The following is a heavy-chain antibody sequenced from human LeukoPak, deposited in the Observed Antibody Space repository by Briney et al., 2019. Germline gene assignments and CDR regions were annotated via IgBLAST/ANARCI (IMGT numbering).Heavy chain of an antibody. D-gene: IGHD5-18*01. CDR3: ASLEVDSTMVFA. CDR2: IYHSGST. CDR1: GGSISSSNW. J-gene: IGHJ5*02. Sequence: PSETLSLTCAVSGGSISSSNWWSWVRQPPGKGLEWIGEIYHSGSTNYNPSLKSRVTISVDKSKNQFSLKLSSVTAADTAVYYCASLEVDSTMVFAWGQGTLVTVSS. V-gene: IGHV4-4*02.